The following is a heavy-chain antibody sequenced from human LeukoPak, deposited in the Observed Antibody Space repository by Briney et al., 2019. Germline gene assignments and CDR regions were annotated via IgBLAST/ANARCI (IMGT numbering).Heavy chain of an antibody. CDR3: ARDFPIWGTDYYYMDV. CDR1: GYSISSGYY. D-gene: IGHD1-1*01. CDR2: IYHSGST. J-gene: IGHJ6*03. Sequence: PSETLSLTCTVSGYSISSGYYWGWIRQPPGKGLERIGSIYHSGSTYYNPSLKSRVTISVDTSKNQFSLKLSSVTAADTAVYYCARDFPIWGTDYYYMDVWGKGTTVTVSS. V-gene: IGHV4-38-2*02.